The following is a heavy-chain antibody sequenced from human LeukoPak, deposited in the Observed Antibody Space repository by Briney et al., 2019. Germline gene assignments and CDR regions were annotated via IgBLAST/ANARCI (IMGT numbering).Heavy chain of an antibody. CDR3: ARDPYCSGGSCYLDGGFDY. V-gene: IGHV4-34*01. D-gene: IGHD2-15*01. CDR1: GGSFSGYY. J-gene: IGHJ4*02. Sequence: KPSETLSLTCAVYGGSFSGYYWSWIRQPPGKGLEWIGEINHSGSTNYNPSLKSRVTISVDTSKNQFSLKLSSVAAADTAVYYCARDPYCSGGSCYLDGGFDYWGQGTLVTVSS. CDR2: INHSGST.